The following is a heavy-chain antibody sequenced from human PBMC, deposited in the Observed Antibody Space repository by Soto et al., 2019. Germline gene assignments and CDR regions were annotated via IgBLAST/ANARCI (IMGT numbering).Heavy chain of an antibody. CDR1: GFPFISYS. Sequence: GGSLRLSCAASGFPFISYSMNWVRQAPGKGLEWVSSISSSSSYIYYADSVKGRFTISRDNAKNSLYLQMNSLRAEDTAVYYCARSCGVAAVADSDYGESWGQGTMVTVSS. J-gene: IGHJ3*01. CDR2: ISSSSSYI. D-gene: IGHD6-19*01. CDR3: ARSCGVAAVADSDYGES. V-gene: IGHV3-21*01.